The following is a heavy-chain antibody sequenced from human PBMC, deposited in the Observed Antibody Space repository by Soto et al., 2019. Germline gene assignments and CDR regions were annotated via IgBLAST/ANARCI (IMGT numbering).Heavy chain of an antibody. CDR3: ARQRTTVVTQAYFDH. J-gene: IGHJ4*02. V-gene: IGHV4-39*01. D-gene: IGHD2-21*02. Sequence: SETLSLTCIVSGESISSSSYYWGWIRQPPGKGLEWIGSIYYSGRTYYNPSFKSRVTIPIDTSKNQFSLKLSSVTATDTAVYYCARQRTTVVTQAYFDHWGQGALVTVSS. CDR1: GESISSSSYY. CDR2: IYYSGRT.